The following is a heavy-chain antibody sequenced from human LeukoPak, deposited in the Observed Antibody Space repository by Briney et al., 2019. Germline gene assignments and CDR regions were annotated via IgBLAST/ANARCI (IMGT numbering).Heavy chain of an antibody. CDR3: ARRALGGYDLFDY. Sequence: PSETLSLTCAVYGGSFSGYYWSWIRQPPGKGLEWIGEINHSGSTNYNPSLKSRVTISVDTSKNQFSLKLSSVTAADTAVYYCARRALGGYDLFDYWGQGTLVTVSS. D-gene: IGHD5-12*01. J-gene: IGHJ4*02. V-gene: IGHV4-34*01. CDR2: INHSGST. CDR1: GGSFSGYY.